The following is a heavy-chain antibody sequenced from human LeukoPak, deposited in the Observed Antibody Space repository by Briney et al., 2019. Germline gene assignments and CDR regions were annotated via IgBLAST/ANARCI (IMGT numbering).Heavy chain of an antibody. V-gene: IGHV1-8*01. J-gene: IGHJ1*01. D-gene: IGHD1-26*01. CDR1: GYTFTSYD. CDR2: MNPNSGNT. Sequence: ASVKVSCKASGYTFTSYDINWVRQVTGQGLEWMGWMNPNSGNTGYAQKFQGRVTMTRNTSISTAYMELSSLRSEDTAVYYCARRVGGSYSGQYFQHWGQGTLVTVSS. CDR3: ARRVGGSYSGQYFQH.